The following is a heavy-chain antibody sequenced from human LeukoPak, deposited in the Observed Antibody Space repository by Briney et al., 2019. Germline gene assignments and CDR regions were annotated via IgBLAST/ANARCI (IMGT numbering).Heavy chain of an antibody. Sequence: PGGSLRLSCRGSGFTFGDHAMSWVRQAPGKGLEWVGFIRSKAYRGTTGYAASVKGRFTISRDDSASIAYLQMNSLKTEDTAVYYCARGPIQLWIHNAMDVWGQGTTATVSS. V-gene: IGHV3-49*04. D-gene: IGHD5-18*01. CDR1: GFTFGDHA. CDR3: ARGPIQLWIHNAMDV. CDR2: IRSKAYRGTT. J-gene: IGHJ6*02.